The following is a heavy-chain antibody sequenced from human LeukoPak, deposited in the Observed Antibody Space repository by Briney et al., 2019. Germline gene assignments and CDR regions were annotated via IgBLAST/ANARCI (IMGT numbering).Heavy chain of an antibody. CDR3: ARGSDRYCSGGSCYRWFDP. Sequence: PSETLSLTCAVYGGSFSGYYWSWIRQPPGKGLEWIGEINHSGSTNYNPSLKSRVTISVDTSKNQFSLKLGSVTAADTAVYYCARGSDRYCSGGSCYRWFDPWGQGTLVTVSS. CDR2: INHSGST. D-gene: IGHD2-15*01. V-gene: IGHV4-34*01. J-gene: IGHJ5*02. CDR1: GGSFSGYY.